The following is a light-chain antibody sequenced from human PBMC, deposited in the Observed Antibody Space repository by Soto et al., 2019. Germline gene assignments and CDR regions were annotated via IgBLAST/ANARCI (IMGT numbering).Light chain of an antibody. CDR2: DAS. V-gene: IGKV1-5*01. Sequence: DVQMTHSPSTLSASVGDRVTITCRASQRSTSWLAWYQQKPGKAHKLLIYDASTLESGVPSRFSGSGSGTEFTLTISSLQPDDFATYYCQQYNSYSWPFGQGTKVDI. CDR1: QRSTSW. CDR3: QQYNSYSWP. J-gene: IGKJ1*01.